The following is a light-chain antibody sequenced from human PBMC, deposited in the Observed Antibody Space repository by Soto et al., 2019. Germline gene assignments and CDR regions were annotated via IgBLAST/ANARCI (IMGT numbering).Light chain of an antibody. CDR2: GAS. CDR1: QSISSSY. V-gene: IGKV3-20*01. J-gene: IGKJ1*01. CDR3: QQYET. Sequence: EIVLTQSPGTLSLSPGERATLSCRASQSISSSYLAWYQQKPGQAPRLLIFGASSRATGIPDRFSGSGSGTDFTLNISRLEPEDFATYYCQQYETFGQGTKVEF.